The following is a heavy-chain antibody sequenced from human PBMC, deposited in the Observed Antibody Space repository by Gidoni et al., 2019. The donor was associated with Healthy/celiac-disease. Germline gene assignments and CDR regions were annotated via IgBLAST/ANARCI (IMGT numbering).Heavy chain of an antibody. CDR3: AKMGAVGATMLYFDY. CDR1: GLPVEDYS. CDR2: ISWNSGSI. J-gene: IGHJ4*02. V-gene: IGHV3-9*01. D-gene: IGHD1-26*01. Sequence: EVQLVESGGGLVQPGRSLRLCCAASGLPVEDYSMHWVRQAPGKGLEWVSGISWNSGSIGYADSVKGRFTISRDNAKNSLYLQMNSLRAEDTALYYCAKMGAVGATMLYFDYWGQGTLVTVSS.